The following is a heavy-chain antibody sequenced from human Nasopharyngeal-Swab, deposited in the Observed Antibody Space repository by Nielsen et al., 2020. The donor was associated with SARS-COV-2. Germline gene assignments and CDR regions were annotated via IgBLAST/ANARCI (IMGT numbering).Heavy chain of an antibody. CDR2: INPNGDGT. D-gene: IGHD2-21*02. CDR1: GYTFSIYY. J-gene: IGHJ3*01. Sequence: ASVKVSCKASGYTFSIYYMHWVRQAPGQGLEWMGIINPNGDGTMYAQKFQGRVTMTRDTSTSTVYMEMSNLRSDDTAVYYCVRDRGDSFDLRGQGTMVTVSS. V-gene: IGHV1-46*01. CDR3: VRDRGDSFDL.